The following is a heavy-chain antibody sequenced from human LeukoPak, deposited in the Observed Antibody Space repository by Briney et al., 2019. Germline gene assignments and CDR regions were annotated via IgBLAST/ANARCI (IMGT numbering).Heavy chain of an antibody. CDR2: IRSKAYGGTT. V-gene: IGHV3-49*04. J-gene: IGHJ6*02. Sequence: PGGSLRLSCAASGFTFSSYWMHWVRQAPGKGLEWVGFIRSKAYGGTTEYAASVKGRFTISRDDSKSIAYLQMNSLKTEDTAVYYCTRESSRGYCSSTSCYYYYYGMDVWGQGTTVTVSS. D-gene: IGHD2-2*01. CDR1: GFTFSSYW. CDR3: TRESSRGYCSSTSCYYYYYGMDV.